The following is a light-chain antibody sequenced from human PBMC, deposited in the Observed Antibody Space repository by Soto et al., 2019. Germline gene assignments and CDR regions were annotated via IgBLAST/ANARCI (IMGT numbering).Light chain of an antibody. V-gene: IGLV1-40*01. CDR3: QSYDSSLSGSNVV. Sequence: VLTQPPSVSGAPGQRVTISCTGSSSNIGAGYDVHWYQQLPGTAPKLLIYGNSNRPSGVPDRFSGSKSGTSASLAITGLQAEDEADYYCQSYDSSLSGSNVVFGGGTKVTVL. CDR1: SSNIGAGYD. CDR2: GNS. J-gene: IGLJ2*01.